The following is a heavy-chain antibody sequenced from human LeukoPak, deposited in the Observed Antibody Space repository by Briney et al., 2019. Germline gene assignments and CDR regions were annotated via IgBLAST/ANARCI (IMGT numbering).Heavy chain of an antibody. D-gene: IGHD3-3*01. CDR1: GYSFTTYW. V-gene: IGHV5-51*01. J-gene: IGHJ4*02. Sequence: GESLKISCKGSGYSFTTYWVGWVRQMPGKGLEWMGIIYPGDSDTRYSPSFQGQVTISADKSISTAYLQWGSLKASDTAMYYCARTAYYDFWSGYPGPQDYWGQGTLVTVSS. CDR2: IYPGDSDT. CDR3: ARTAYYDFWSGYPGPQDY.